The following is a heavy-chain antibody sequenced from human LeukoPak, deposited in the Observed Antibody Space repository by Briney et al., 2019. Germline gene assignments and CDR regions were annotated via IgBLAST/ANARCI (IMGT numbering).Heavy chain of an antibody. CDR3: ASSEGDMTAFDY. V-gene: IGHV1-8*01. J-gene: IGHJ4*02. CDR2: MNPNSCNT. D-gene: IGHD3-9*01. Sequence: ASVKVSCKASGYTFTSYDINWVRQATGQGLEWMGWMNPNSCNTGYAQKFQGRVTMTRNTSISTAYMELSSLRSEDTAVYYCASSEGDMTAFDYWGQGTLVTVSS. CDR1: GYTFTSYD.